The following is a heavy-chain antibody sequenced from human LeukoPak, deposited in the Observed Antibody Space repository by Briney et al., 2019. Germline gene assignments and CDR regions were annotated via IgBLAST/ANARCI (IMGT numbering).Heavy chain of an antibody. CDR3: ARAATTDYAADNNWFDP. V-gene: IGHV1-18*04. D-gene: IGHD4-17*01. CDR1: GYTFTGYY. Sequence: GASVKVSCKASGYTFTGYYMHWVRQAPGQGLEWMGWISTYNGNTHYAQKLQGRVTMTTDTSTSTAYMELRSLRSDDTAVYYCARAATTDYAADNNWFDPWGQGTLVTVSS. CDR2: ISTYNGNT. J-gene: IGHJ5*02.